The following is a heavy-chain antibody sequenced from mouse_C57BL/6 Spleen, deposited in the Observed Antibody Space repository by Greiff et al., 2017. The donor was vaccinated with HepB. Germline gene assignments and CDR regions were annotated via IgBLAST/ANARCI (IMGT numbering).Heavy chain of an antibody. V-gene: IGHV1-82*01. Sequence: VKLQESGPELVKPGASVKISCKASGYAFSSSWMNWVKQRPGKGLEWIGRIYPGDGDTNYNGKFKGKATLTADKSSSTAYMQLSSLTSEDSAVYFGASDYYGSSYDYAMDYWGQGTSVTVSS. J-gene: IGHJ4*01. D-gene: IGHD1-1*01. CDR3: ASDYYGSSYDYAMDY. CDR1: GYAFSSSW. CDR2: IYPGDGDT.